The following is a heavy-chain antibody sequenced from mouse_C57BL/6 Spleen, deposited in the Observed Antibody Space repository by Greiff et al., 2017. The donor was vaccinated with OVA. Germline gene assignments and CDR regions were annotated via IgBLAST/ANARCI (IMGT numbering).Heavy chain of an antibody. CDR3: AREEYYYGSRGGTDYAMDY. CDR2: IHPNSGST. J-gene: IGHJ4*01. Sequence: QVQLQQPGAELVKPGASVKLSCKASGYTFTSYWMHWVKQRPGQGLEWIGMIHPNSGSTNYNEKFKSKATLTVDKSSSTAYMQLSSLTSEDSAVYYCAREEYYYGSRGGTDYAMDYWGQGTSVTVSS. CDR1: GYTFTSYW. D-gene: IGHD1-1*01. V-gene: IGHV1-64*01.